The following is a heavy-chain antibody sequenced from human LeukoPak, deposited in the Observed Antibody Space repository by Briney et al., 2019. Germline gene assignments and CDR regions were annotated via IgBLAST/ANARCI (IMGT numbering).Heavy chain of an antibody. CDR2: VGGGDDA. D-gene: IGHD1-14*01. CDR1: GFTFSSYS. Sequence: PGGSLRLSCAASGFTFSSYSMNWVRQAPGKGLEWVSSVGGGDDAHYADSVKGRFTVSRDDSKDTVYLQMNSLRGEDTAIYYCAKDATPRNAIWDYFDLWGQGALVTVSS. V-gene: IGHV3-23*01. CDR3: AKDATPRNAIWDYFDL. J-gene: IGHJ4*02.